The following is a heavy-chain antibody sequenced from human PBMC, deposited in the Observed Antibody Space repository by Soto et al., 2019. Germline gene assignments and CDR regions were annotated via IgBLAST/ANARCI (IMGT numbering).Heavy chain of an antibody. Sequence: EVQLVQSGGEVKKAGESLKISCKGSGYIFSSYWIGWVRQMPGKGLEWMGIIYPADSETRYSPSFQGQVTISADKSINTVSLQWTSPKASDTAMYYCARHGGGITMVDYWGQGTLVTVSS. V-gene: IGHV5-51*01. CDR3: ARHGGGITMVDY. J-gene: IGHJ4*02. CDR2: IYPADSET. CDR1: GYIFSSYW. D-gene: IGHD3-10*01.